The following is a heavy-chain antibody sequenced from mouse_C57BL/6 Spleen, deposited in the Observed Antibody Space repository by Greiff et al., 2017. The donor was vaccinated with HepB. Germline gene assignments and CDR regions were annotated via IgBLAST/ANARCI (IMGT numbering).Heavy chain of an antibody. CDR2: IDPENGDT. Sequence: EVKLVESGAELVRPGASVKLSCTASGFNIKDDYMHWVKQRPEQGLEWIGWIDPENGDTEYASKFQGKATITADTSSNTAYLQLSSLTSEDTAVYYCTSYYYGGYFDVWGTGTTVTVSS. CDR3: TSYYYGGYFDV. D-gene: IGHD1-1*01. J-gene: IGHJ1*03. CDR1: GFNIKDDY. V-gene: IGHV14-4*01.